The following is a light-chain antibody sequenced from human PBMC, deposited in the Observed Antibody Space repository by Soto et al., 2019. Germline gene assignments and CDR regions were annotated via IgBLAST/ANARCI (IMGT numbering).Light chain of an antibody. Sequence: PVLTQSPSASASLGASVKLTCTLSSGHISYAIAWHQQQPEKGPRYLMKLNSDGSLTKGDGIPDRFSGSSSGAERYLTISSLQSEDEAYYYCQTWGTGIDVVFGGGTKVTVL. CDR2: LNSDGSL. CDR1: SGHISYA. CDR3: QTWGTGIDVV. V-gene: IGLV4-69*01. J-gene: IGLJ2*01.